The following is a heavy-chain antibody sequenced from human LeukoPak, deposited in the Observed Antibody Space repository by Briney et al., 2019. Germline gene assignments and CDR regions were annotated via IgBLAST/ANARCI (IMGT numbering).Heavy chain of an antibody. Sequence: GGSLRLSCAASGFTFDDYAMHWVRQAPGKGLEWVSGISWNSGSIGYADSVKGRFTISRDNAKNSLYLQMNSLRAEDTALYYCAKDIHSVIAAAGADYWSQGTLVTVSS. V-gene: IGHV3-9*01. D-gene: IGHD6-13*01. CDR1: GFTFDDYA. CDR2: ISWNSGSI. J-gene: IGHJ4*02. CDR3: AKDIHSVIAAAGADY.